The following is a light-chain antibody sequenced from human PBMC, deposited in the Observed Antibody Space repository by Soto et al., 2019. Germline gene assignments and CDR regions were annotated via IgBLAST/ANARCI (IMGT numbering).Light chain of an antibody. CDR3: QQYGSSPIT. J-gene: IGKJ5*01. CDR1: QSGSSN. Sequence: VITQSPATLSTCPVQIATVSCGASQSGSSNFACYQQKPGQAPRLLIFGASSRATGIPDRLTGSGSGTDFTLTISRLEPDDSAVYYCQQYGSSPITFGQGTRLEIK. CDR2: GAS. V-gene: IGKV3-20*01.